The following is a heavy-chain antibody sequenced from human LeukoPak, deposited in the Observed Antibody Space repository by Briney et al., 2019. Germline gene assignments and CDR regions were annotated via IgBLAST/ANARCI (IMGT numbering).Heavy chain of an antibody. CDR3: ARDAGRYSSGWYWFDP. D-gene: IGHD6-19*01. CDR1: SGSFSSYY. V-gene: IGHV4-34*01. J-gene: IGHJ5*02. CDR2: INHSGST. Sequence: PSETLSLTCAVYSGSFSSYYWSWIRQPPGKGLEWIGEINHSGSTNYNPSLKSRVTISVDTSKNQFSLRLSSVTAADTAVYYCARDAGRYSSGWYWFDPWGQGTLVTVSS.